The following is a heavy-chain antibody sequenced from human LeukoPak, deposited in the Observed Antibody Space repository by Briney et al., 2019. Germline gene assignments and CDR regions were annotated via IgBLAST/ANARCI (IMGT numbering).Heavy chain of an antibody. CDR1: GYTFTRYY. CDR2: INPNSGGT. V-gene: IGHV1-2*02. D-gene: IGHD6-13*01. J-gene: IGHJ5*02. CDR3: ARDPMGIAAAVVNWFDP. Sequence: GASVKVSCKASGYTFTRYYMHWVRQAPGQGLEWMGWINPNSGGTNYAQKFQGRVTMTRDTSISTAYMEPSRLRSDDTAVYYCARDPMGIAAAVVNWFDPWGQGTLVTVSS.